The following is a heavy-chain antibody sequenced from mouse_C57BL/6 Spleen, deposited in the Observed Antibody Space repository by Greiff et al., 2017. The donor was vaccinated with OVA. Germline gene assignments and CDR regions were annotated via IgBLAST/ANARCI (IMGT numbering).Heavy chain of an antibody. D-gene: IGHD2-2*01. V-gene: IGHV1-26*01. J-gene: IGHJ2*01. Sequence: EVQLQQSGPELVKPGASVKISCKASGYTFTDYYMNWVKQSPGKSLEWIGDINPNNGGTSYNQKFKGKATLTVDKSSSTAYMELRSLTSEDSAVYYCARRGVWLRLREYYFDYWGQGTTLTVSS. CDR2: INPNNGGT. CDR1: GYTFTDYY. CDR3: ARRGVWLRLREYYFDY.